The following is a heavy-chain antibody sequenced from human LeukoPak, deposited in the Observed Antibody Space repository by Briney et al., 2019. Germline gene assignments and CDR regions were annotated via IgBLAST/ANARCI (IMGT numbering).Heavy chain of an antibody. CDR3: ARVGGTFVVASASGWFDP. D-gene: IGHD2-21*01. CDR2: FSAYNDNT. J-gene: IGHJ5*02. V-gene: IGHV1-18*01. Sequence: WASVKVSCKASGYTFTSYGISWVRQAPGQGLEWMGWFSAYNDNTNYAQKLQGRVNMTTDTSTSTAYRELRSLRSDDTSVYFCARVGGTFVVASASGWFDPWGQGTPVTVSS. CDR1: GYTFTSYG.